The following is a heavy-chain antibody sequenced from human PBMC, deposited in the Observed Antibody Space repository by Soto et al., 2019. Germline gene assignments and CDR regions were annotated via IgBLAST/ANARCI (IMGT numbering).Heavy chain of an antibody. CDR2: INHSGST. Sequence: PSETLSLTCAVYGGSFSVYYWSWIRQPPGKGLEWIGEINHSGSTNYNPSLKSRVTISVDTSKNQFSLKLSSVTAADTAVYYCARAPYSSSWYRWFDPWGQGTLVTVS. CDR1: GGSFSVYY. CDR3: ARAPYSSSWYRWFDP. V-gene: IGHV4-34*01. J-gene: IGHJ5*02. D-gene: IGHD6-13*01.